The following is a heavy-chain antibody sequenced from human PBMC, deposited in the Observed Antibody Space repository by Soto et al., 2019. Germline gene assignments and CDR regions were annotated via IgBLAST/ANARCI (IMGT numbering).Heavy chain of an antibody. D-gene: IGHD1-26*01. CDR2: TAYSGNT. V-gene: IGHV4-59*01. CDR1: GGSTTSYH. CDR3: ARDMHAGFNHYCGP. Sequence: SVTRSRTCVLSGGSTTSYHWSWVRQFPRKELECLAYTAYSGNTNYNPSLKSRVTISMDTSKNQVSFKLTSVTAADTAVYYCARDMHAGFNHYCGPWGQGTLGTVSS. J-gene: IGHJ5*02.